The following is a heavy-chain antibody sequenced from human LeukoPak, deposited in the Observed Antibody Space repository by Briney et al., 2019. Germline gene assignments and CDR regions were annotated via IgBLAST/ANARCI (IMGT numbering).Heavy chain of an antibody. V-gene: IGHV3-66*01. J-gene: IGHJ4*02. Sequence: GGSLRLSCAASGFTVSNSYMSWVRQAPGKGLEWVSVLYSDGRTFYADSVKGRFTISRDNSRNTLYLQMSSLRAEDTAVFYCATAINSGSPRYWGQGTLVTVSS. D-gene: IGHD1-1*01. CDR3: ATAINSGSPRY. CDR2: LYSDGRT. CDR1: GFTVSNSY.